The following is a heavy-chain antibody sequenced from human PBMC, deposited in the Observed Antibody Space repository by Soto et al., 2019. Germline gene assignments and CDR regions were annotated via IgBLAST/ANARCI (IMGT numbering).Heavy chain of an antibody. CDR1: GCTVSSYA. V-gene: IGHV3-30-3*01. CDR2: ISYDGSNK. D-gene: IGHD3-16*01. Sequence: QVQLVESGGGLVQHGRALRLSCAASGCTVSSYAMHWVRQAPGKGLEWVAVISYDGSNKYYADSVQGRFIISRDNSKDSMYLPMNSVREEDTAVYYFARGAAAVGGLLGRDVWGKATTVTVS. J-gene: IGHJ6*04. CDR3: ARGAAAVGGLLGRDV.